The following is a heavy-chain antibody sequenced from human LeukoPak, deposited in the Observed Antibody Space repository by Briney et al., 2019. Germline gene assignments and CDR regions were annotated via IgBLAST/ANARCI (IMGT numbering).Heavy chain of an antibody. CDR3: ARGHHYYDSSAYYY. V-gene: IGHV3-23*01. Sequence: GGSLRLSCAASGFTFSSYAMTWVRQAPGKGLEWVSDISGSGAGTYYADPVKGRFTISRDNSKNTLYVQMNSLRAEDTAVYYCARGHHYYDSSAYYYWGQETLVTVSS. J-gene: IGHJ4*02. CDR2: ISGSGAGT. D-gene: IGHD3-22*01. CDR1: GFTFSSYA.